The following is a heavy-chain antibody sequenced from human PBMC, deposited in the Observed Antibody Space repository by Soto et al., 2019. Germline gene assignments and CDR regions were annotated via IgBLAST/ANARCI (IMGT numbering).Heavy chain of an antibody. CDR2: INHSGSA. Sequence: SETLSLTCDVYGGSFSDYIWTWIRQTPGKGLQWIGQINHSGSANYNPSLKSRVTISVHTSSSQFSLELSSVTAADTAVYYCARARPCRDGSNHFDYWGQGTLVPVSA. J-gene: IGHJ4*02. D-gene: IGHD2-15*01. CDR1: GGSFSDYI. V-gene: IGHV4-34*01. CDR3: ARARPCRDGSNHFDY.